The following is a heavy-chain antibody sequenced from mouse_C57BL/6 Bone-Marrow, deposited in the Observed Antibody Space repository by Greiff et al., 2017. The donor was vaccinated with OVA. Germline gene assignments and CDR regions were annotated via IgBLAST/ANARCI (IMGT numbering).Heavy chain of an antibody. CDR2: IDPEDGDN. J-gene: IGHJ2*01. CDR3: TTCLYDGYYPYYFDY. Sequence: LKQSGAELVRPGASVKLSCTASGFNIKDLYMHWVKPRPEQGLEWIGRIDPEDGDNEYAPKFQGKATMTADTSSNTAYLQPSSLTSEDTAVYYCTTCLYDGYYPYYFDYWGQGTTLTVSS. V-gene: IGHV14-1*01. D-gene: IGHD2-3*01. CDR1: GFNIKDLY.